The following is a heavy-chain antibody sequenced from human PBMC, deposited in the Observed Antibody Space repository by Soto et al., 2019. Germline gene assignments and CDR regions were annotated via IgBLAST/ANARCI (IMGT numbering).Heavy chain of an antibody. CDR3: ARVDPRGVAVVRDY. J-gene: IGHJ4*02. V-gene: IGHV1-18*01. CDR1: GNTFASHV. CDR2: ISGFNGQT. Sequence: QVQLVQSGPEVKKPGASVKVSCKASGNTFASHVFSWVRQATGQGLEWMGWISGFNGQTNYALKFQGRVTLTTDTYTSTAYIELRSLRSDDTAVYFCARVDPRGVAVVRDYWGQGTLVTVSS. D-gene: IGHD3-10*02.